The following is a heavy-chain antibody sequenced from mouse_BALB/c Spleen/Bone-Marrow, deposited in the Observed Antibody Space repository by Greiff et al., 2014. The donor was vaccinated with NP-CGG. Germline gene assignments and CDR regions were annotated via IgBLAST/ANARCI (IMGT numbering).Heavy chain of an antibody. CDR2: INPYNDAS. CDR1: GYTFTSYV. Sequence: VQLQQSGPELVKPGASVKMSCKASGYTFTSYVIHWVKQKPGQGLEWIGYINPYNDASKFNERFKGKATLTSDKSSSTAYMELSSLTSEDSAVYYCAREGVDYFDYWGQGTTLTVSS. V-gene: IGHV1-14*01. CDR3: AREGVDYFDY. J-gene: IGHJ2*01.